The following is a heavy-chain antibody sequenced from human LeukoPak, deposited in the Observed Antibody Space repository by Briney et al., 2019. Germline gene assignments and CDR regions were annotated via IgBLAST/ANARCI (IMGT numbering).Heavy chain of an antibody. D-gene: IGHD3-10*01. Sequence: GGSPRLSCAASGFTFSSYWMSWVRQAPGKGLEWVANIKQDGSEKYYVDSVKGRFTVSRDNAKNSLYLQMNSLRAEDTAVYFCARDWRGSGTHYYWGQGTLVTVSS. CDR1: GFTFSSYW. J-gene: IGHJ4*02. CDR2: IKQDGSEK. V-gene: IGHV3-7*01. CDR3: ARDWRGSGTHYY.